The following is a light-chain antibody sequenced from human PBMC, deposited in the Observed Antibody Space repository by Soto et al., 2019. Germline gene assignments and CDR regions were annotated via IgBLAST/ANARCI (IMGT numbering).Light chain of an antibody. CDR2: DAS. CDR1: QDISNY. J-gene: IGKJ4*01. CDR3: QQYDNLPLP. Sequence: DIQMTQSPSSLSASVGDRVTITCQASQDISNYLNWYQQKPGKAPKLLIYDASNLETGVPSRFSGSGSGTDFTFTISRLQPEDIATYYCQQYDNLPLPCGGGTKVEIK. V-gene: IGKV1-33*01.